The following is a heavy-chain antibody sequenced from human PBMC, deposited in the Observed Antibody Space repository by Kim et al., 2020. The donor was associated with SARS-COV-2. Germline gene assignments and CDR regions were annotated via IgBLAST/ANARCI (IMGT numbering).Heavy chain of an antibody. D-gene: IGHD3-10*01. CDR3: AKCHSGWGIDAFDI. Sequence: GGSLRLSCAASGFTFSNYAMSWVRQAPGKGLEWVSYIRVGGAGTLYADSVKGRCTISRDNSRNTLSLQLNSLRAEDTAIYYCAKCHSGWGIDAFDIWG. J-gene: IGHJ3*02. CDR1: GFTFSNYA. CDR2: IRVGGAGT. V-gene: IGHV3-23*01.